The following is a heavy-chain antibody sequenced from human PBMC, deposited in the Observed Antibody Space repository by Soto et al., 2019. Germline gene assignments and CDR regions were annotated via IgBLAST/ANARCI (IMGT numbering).Heavy chain of an antibody. V-gene: IGHV2-5*02. CDR1: GFSLSTRDVG. J-gene: IGHJ4*02. D-gene: IGHD2-2*01. CDR3: ARCRGGVASF. Sequence: QITLNESGPTLVKPTQTLTLTCTFSGFSLSTRDVGVGWIRQPPGEALEWLGVVYWDDDKTYSPSLKSRLTIPKDTTKNQVVLRMTKMDPVDTATYFSARCRGGVASFWGQGTLVTVSS. CDR2: VYWDDDK.